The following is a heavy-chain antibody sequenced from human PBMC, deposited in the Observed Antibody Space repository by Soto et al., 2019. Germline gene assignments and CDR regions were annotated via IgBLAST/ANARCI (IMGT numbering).Heavy chain of an antibody. J-gene: IGHJ4*02. CDR3: ARLLYDRSGYYYFDY. CDR1: GGSITSSTYY. CDR2: VYYSGST. Sequence: QLQLQESGPGLVKPSETLSLTCTVSGGSITSSTYYWGWIRQPPGKGLEWIGSVYYSGSTYYNPSLKSRVTVSVDTSKNQFSLTLSSVTAADTAVYYCARLLYDRSGYYYFDYWGQGTLVTVSS. D-gene: IGHD3-22*01. V-gene: IGHV4-39*01.